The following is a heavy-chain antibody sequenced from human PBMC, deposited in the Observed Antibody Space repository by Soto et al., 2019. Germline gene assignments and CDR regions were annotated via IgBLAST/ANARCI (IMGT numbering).Heavy chain of an antibody. V-gene: IGHV1-46*01. CDR2: INPSGGST. J-gene: IGHJ4*02. CDR1: GYTFTSYY. Sequence: QVQLVQSGAEVKKPGASVKVSCKASGYTFTSYYMHWVRQAPGQGLEWMGIINPSGGSTSYAQKFQGRVTMTRDTSTSTVYMELSSLRSEDTAVYYCARSYCTNGVCPHPDYWGQGTLVPVSS. D-gene: IGHD2-8*01. CDR3: ARSYCTNGVCPHPDY.